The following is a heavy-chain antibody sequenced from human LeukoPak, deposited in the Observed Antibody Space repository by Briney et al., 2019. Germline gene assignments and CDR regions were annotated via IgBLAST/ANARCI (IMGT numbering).Heavy chain of an antibody. D-gene: IGHD6-13*01. V-gene: IGHV3-23*01. CDR2: ISGSGGST. Sequence: SGGSLSLSCAASGFTFSSYAMSWVRQAPGKGLEWVSAISGSGGSTYYADSVKGRFTISRDNSKNTLYLQMNSLRAEDTAVYYCAKDRIPRIAAAEMGIVYWGQGTLVTVSS. J-gene: IGHJ4*02. CDR3: AKDRIPRIAAAEMGIVY. CDR1: GFTFSSYA.